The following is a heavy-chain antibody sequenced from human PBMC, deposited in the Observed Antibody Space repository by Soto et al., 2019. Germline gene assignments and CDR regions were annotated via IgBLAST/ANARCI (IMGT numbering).Heavy chain of an antibody. J-gene: IGHJ2*01. V-gene: IGHV4-30-4*01. Sequence: QVQLQESGPGLVKPSQTLSLTCTVSGGSISSGDYYWSWIRQPPGKGLEWIGYIYYSGSTYYNPSIKSRVTISVHTSKNQFSLKLSSVTAADTAVYYCARDEVTYWYFDLWGRGTLVTVSS. CDR3: ARDEVTYWYFDL. D-gene: IGHD5-18*01. CDR1: GGSISSGDYY. CDR2: IYYSGST.